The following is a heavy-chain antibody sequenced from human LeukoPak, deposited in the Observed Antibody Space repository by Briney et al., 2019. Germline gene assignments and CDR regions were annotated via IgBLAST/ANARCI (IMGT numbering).Heavy chain of an antibody. CDR2: IYYSGST. V-gene: IGHV4-34*01. CDR1: GGSFSGYY. D-gene: IGHD2-15*01. Sequence: SETLSLTCAVYGGSFSGYYWSWIRQPPGKGLEWIGSIYYSGSTYYNPSLKSRVTISVDTSKNQFSLKLSSVTAADTAVYYCARVVVVAAMAYYYYYYMDVWGKGTTVTISS. J-gene: IGHJ6*03. CDR3: ARVVVVAAMAYYYYYYMDV.